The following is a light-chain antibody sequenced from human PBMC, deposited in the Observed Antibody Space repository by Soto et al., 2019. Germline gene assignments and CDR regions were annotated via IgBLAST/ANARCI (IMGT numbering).Light chain of an antibody. CDR3: TSDAGSNTYV. V-gene: IGLV2-8*01. CDR1: SSDVGGSNY. J-gene: IGLJ1*01. Sequence: QSALTQPPSASGSPGQSVTISCTGTSSDVGGSNYVSWYQQHPGKAPKLMIYDVSKRPAGVPDRFSGSKSGNTASLTVTGLQAEDEADYYCTSDAGSNTYVFGTGTKLTVL. CDR2: DVS.